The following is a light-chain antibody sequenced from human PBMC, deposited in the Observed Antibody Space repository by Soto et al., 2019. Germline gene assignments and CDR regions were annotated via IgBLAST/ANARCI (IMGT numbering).Light chain of an antibody. CDR1: SSDVGGYNY. CDR3: SSHAGINNVV. CDR2: EVT. J-gene: IGLJ3*02. Sequence: QSALTQPPSASGSPGQSVTISCTGTSSDVGGYNYVSWYQQHPGKAPRLIIYEVTKRPSGVPDRFSGSKSGNTASLTVSRLQAEDEADYYCSSHAGINNVVFGGGTKLTVL. V-gene: IGLV2-8*01.